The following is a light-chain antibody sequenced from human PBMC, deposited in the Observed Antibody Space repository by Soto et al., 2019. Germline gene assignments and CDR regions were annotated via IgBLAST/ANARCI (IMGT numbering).Light chain of an antibody. Sequence: EIVLTQSPGTLSLSPGERATLSCRASQSVSTNLVSWYQQKPGQAPRLFIYGASSRATGIPDRFSGSGSGTDFTLTISRLEPEDFAVYYCQYYDYLTATFGQGTRVEIK. CDR3: QYYDYLTAT. V-gene: IGKV3-20*01. J-gene: IGKJ1*01. CDR1: QSVSTNL. CDR2: GAS.